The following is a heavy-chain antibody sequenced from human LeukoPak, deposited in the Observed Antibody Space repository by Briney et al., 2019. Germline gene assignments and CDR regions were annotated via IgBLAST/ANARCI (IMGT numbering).Heavy chain of an antibody. CDR2: INPNSGGT. CDR3: ARLLMNRYCSSTSCYTDY. Sequence: GASVKVSCKASGYTFTGYYMHWVRQAPGQGLEWMRWINPNSGGTNYAQKFQGRVTMTRDTSISTAYMELSRLRSDDTAVYYCARLLMNRYCSSTSCYTDYWGQGTLVTVSS. CDR1: GYTFTGYY. V-gene: IGHV1-2*02. J-gene: IGHJ4*02. D-gene: IGHD2-2*02.